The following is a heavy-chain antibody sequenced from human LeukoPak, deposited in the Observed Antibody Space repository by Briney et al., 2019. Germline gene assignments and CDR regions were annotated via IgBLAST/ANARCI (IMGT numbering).Heavy chain of an antibody. CDR2: LSYDGSNK. CDR1: GFTFSSYV. CDR3: AKNSIRGVIISYAFDI. D-gene: IGHD3-10*01. Sequence: GRSLRLSCAASGFTFSSYVMHWVRQAPGKGLGWVAVLSYDGSNKYYADSVKGGVTISRDTSKNTMYLQMNRLRAEDTAVYYSAKNSIRGVIISYAFDIWGQGTMVTVSS. J-gene: IGHJ3*02. V-gene: IGHV3-30*18.